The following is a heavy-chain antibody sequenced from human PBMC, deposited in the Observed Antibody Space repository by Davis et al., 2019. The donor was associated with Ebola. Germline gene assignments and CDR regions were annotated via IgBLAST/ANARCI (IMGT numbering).Heavy chain of an antibody. Sequence: SVKVSCKASGGTFSSYAIRWVRQAPGQGLEWMGGIIPMFRTEKYAQKFQGRVTITADESTSTAYMELSSLRSEDTAVYYCARGFSGNYFFDYWGQGTLVTVSS. J-gene: IGHJ4*02. D-gene: IGHD1-26*01. CDR1: GGTFSSYA. CDR2: IIPMFRTE. CDR3: ARGFSGNYFFDY. V-gene: IGHV1-69*13.